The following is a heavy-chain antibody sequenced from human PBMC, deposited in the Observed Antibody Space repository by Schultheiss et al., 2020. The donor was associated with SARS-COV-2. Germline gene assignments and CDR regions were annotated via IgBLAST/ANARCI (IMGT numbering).Heavy chain of an antibody. CDR1: GGSVTSASYY. Sequence: SETLSLTCTVSGGSVTSASYYWSWFRQPPGKGLEWIGYIYYSGSTYYNPSLKSRVTISVDTSKNQVTLNLNSVTAADTAVYYCARLRNRIVDSWGQGILVTVSS. CDR2: IYYSGST. V-gene: IGHV4-31*03. CDR3: ARLRNRIVDS. D-gene: IGHD1-14*01. J-gene: IGHJ4*02.